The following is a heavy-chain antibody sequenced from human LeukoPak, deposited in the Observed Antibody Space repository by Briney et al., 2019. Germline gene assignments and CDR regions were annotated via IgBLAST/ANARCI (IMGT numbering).Heavy chain of an antibody. CDR2: IKQDGSEK. Sequence: GGSLRLSCAASGFTFSSYWMSWVRQAPGKGLEWVANIKQDGSEKYYVDSVKGRFTISRDNAKNSLYLQMNSLRAEDTAVYYCARDLGFGELSSDYWGQGTLVTVSS. CDR3: ARDLGFGELSSDY. J-gene: IGHJ4*02. D-gene: IGHD3-10*01. V-gene: IGHV3-7*01. CDR1: GFTFSSYW.